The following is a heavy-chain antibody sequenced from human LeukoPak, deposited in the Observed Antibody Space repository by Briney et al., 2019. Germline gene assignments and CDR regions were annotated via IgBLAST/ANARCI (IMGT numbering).Heavy chain of an antibody. J-gene: IGHJ6*03. CDR1: GFTFRSYS. CDR3: ARKQLVDYNFYYMDV. D-gene: IGHD6-6*01. Sequence: GGSLRLSCVASGFTFRSYSINWVRQAPGKGLEWVSGINWNGGSTGYADSVKGRFTISRDNTKNSLYLQMNSLRAEDTALYYCARKQLVDYNFYYMDVWGKGTTVTVSS. V-gene: IGHV3-20*04. CDR2: INWNGGST.